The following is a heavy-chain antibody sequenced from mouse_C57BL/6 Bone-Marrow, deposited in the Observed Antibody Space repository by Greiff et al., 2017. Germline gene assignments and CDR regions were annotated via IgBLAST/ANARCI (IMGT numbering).Heavy chain of an antibody. CDR3: TRHYGRSWFAY. CDR1: GYTFTDYE. V-gene: IGHV1-15*01. CDR2: IDPETGGT. D-gene: IGHD1-1*01. J-gene: IGHJ3*01. Sequence: VQLKESGAELVRPGASVTLSCKASGYTFTDYEMHWVKQTPVHGLEWIGAIDPETGGTAYNQKFKGKAILTADKSSSTAYMELRSLTSEDSAVYYCTRHYGRSWFAYWGQGTLVTVSA.